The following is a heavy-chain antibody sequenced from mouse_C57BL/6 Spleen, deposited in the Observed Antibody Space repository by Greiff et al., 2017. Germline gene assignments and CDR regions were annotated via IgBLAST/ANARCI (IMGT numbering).Heavy chain of an antibody. D-gene: IGHD2-1*01. CDR3: TRRGKLPWYFDV. V-gene: IGHV1-5*01. CDR2: IYPGNSDT. Sequence: VHVKQSGTVLARPGASVKMSCKTSGYTFTSYWMHWVKQRPGQGLEWIGAIYPGNSDTSYTQKFKGKAKLTAVTSASTAYMELSSLTNEDSAVYYWTRRGKLPWYFDVWGTGTTVTVSS. CDR1: GYTFTSYW. J-gene: IGHJ1*03.